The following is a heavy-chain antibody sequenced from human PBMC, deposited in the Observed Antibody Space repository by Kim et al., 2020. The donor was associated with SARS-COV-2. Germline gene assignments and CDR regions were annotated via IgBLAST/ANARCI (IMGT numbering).Heavy chain of an antibody. Sequence: SETLSLTCAVYGGSFSDYYWSWIRQPPGKGLEWIGEINHSGTTNYNPSLTSRVTISIDTSKSQFSLKVSSVTAADTAVYYCTRKGDYFDSWGQGTLVTVSS. D-gene: IGHD3-16*01. V-gene: IGHV4-34*01. J-gene: IGHJ4*02. CDR1: GGSFSDYY. CDR2: INHSGTT. CDR3: TRKGDYFDS.